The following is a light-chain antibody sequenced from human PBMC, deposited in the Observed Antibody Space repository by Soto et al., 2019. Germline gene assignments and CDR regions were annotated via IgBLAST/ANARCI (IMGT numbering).Light chain of an antibody. Sequence: QPVLTQPPSVSGAPGQRVTISCSGSSSNIGGGFDVHWYQQLPGTAPKLLIYGNNQRPSGVPDRFSGSKSGTSVSLAITGLQAEDEADYYCQSYDNSLGGSIFGGGTKLTVL. V-gene: IGLV1-40*01. CDR3: QSYDNSLGGSI. J-gene: IGLJ2*01. CDR2: GNN. CDR1: SSNIGGGFD.